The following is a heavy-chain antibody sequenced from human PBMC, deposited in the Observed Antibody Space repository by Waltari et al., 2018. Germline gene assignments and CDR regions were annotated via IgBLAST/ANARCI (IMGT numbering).Heavy chain of an antibody. CDR1: GGSISSGSYY. CDR2: IYTRGST. D-gene: IGHD3-3*01. V-gene: IGHV4-61*02. CDR3: ARGLSPYYDFWSGGTNWFDP. Sequence: QVQLQESGPGLVKPSQTLSLTCTVSGGSISSGSYYWSWIRQPAGKGLEWIGRIYTRGSTNYNPSLKSRVTISVDTSKNQFSLKLSSVTAADTAVYYCARGLSPYYDFWSGGTNWFDPWGQGTLVTVSS. J-gene: IGHJ5*02.